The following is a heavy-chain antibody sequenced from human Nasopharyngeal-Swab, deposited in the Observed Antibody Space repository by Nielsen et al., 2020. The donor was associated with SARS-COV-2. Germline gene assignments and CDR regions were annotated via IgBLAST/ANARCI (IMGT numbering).Heavy chain of an antibody. CDR1: GFTFSSYE. CDR2: ISSSGSTI. J-gene: IGHJ6*02. V-gene: IGHV3-48*03. D-gene: IGHD3-22*01. Sequence: LKISCAASGFTFSSYEMNWVRQAPGKGLEWVSYISSSGSTIYYADSVKGRFTISRDNAKNSLYLQMNSLRAEDTAVYYCARPHYYDSSGYYGPYYYYGMDVWGQGTTVTVSS. CDR3: ARPHYYDSSGYYGPYYYYGMDV.